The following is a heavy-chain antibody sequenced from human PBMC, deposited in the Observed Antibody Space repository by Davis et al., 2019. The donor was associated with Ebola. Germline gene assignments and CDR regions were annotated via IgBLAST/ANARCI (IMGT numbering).Heavy chain of an antibody. Sequence: ASVKVSCKASGYTFNSYYIHWVRQAPGQGLEWMGIISPSGDRTIYAQKFQGRVTMTRDTSTSTVYMELSSLRSEDTAVYYCAREDRIVVVPAAIDYYYYYGMDVWGQGTTVTVSS. CDR2: ISPSGDRT. D-gene: IGHD2-2*02. J-gene: IGHJ6*02. CDR3: AREDRIVVVPAAIDYYYYYGMDV. V-gene: IGHV1-46*02. CDR1: GYTFNSYY.